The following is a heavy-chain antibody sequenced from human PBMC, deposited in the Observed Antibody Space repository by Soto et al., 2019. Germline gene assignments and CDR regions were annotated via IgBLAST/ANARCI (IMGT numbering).Heavy chain of an antibody. CDR2: ISAYNGNT. CDR1: GYTFTSYG. CDR3: ARTYSSGWYGAPPYYFDY. D-gene: IGHD6-19*01. V-gene: IGHV1-18*01. Sequence: QVQLVQSGAEVKKPGASVKVSCKASGYTFTSYGISWVRQAPGQGLEWMGWISAYNGNTNYAQKLQSRVTMTTDKATSTAYMELRSLRSDDTAVYYCARTYSSGWYGAPPYYFDYWGQGTLVTVSS. J-gene: IGHJ4*02.